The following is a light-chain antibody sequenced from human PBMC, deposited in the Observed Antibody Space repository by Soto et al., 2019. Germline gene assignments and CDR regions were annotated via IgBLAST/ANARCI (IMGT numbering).Light chain of an antibody. V-gene: IGKV1-8*01. CDR3: QQYYSYPPIT. CDR1: QGISSY. J-gene: IGKJ5*01. CDR2: AAS. Sequence: AIRMTQSPSSLSASTGDRVTITCRASQGISSYLAWYQQKPGKAPKLLIYAASTLQSGVLSRFSGSGSGTDFTLTISCLQSEDFATYYCQQYYSYPPITFGQGTRLEIK.